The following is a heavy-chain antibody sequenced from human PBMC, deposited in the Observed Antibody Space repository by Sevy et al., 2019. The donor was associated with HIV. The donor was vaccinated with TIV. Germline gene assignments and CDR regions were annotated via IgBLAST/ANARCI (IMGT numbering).Heavy chain of an antibody. CDR1: GFTLTTYG. J-gene: IGHJ6*02. D-gene: IGHD7-27*01. V-gene: IGHV3-30*02. CDR2: IQYDGTNK. CDR3: AKREKHWVKNSYYYPMDV. Sequence: GGSLRLSCAASGFTLTTYGMHWVRQAPGKGLEWVAFIQYDGTNKYYSDSVKGRFTISRDNSKNTVCLQMNSLRADDTAVYYCAKREKHWVKNSYYYPMDVWGQRTTVTVSS.